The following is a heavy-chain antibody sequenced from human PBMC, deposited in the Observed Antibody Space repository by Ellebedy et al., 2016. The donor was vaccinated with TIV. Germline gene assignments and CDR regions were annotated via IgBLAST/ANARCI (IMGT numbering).Heavy chain of an antibody. V-gene: IGHV3-30*06. Sequence: GGSLRLSCAASGFTFGSYGMHWVRQAPGKGLEWVSFISYDGSETNYADSVRGRLTISRDKSRNSLYLQMNSLRIEDTAVYYCARVLDSYSFDYWGQGTLVTVSS. CDR2: ISYDGSET. J-gene: IGHJ4*02. CDR3: ARVLDSYSFDY. CDR1: GFTFGSYG. D-gene: IGHD2-15*01.